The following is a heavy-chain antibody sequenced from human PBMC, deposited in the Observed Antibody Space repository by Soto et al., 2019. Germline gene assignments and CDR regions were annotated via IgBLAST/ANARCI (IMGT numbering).Heavy chain of an antibody. D-gene: IGHD6-13*01. V-gene: IGHV4-34*01. CDR1: GGSFSGYY. Sequence: SETLSLTCAVYGGSFSGYYWSWIRQPPGKGLEWIGEINHSGSTNYNPSLKSRVTISVDTSKNQFSLKLSSVTAADTAVYYCARLAAAGTAVGYYYYYGMDVWGQGTTVTVSS. J-gene: IGHJ6*02. CDR2: INHSGST. CDR3: ARLAAAGTAVGYYYYYGMDV.